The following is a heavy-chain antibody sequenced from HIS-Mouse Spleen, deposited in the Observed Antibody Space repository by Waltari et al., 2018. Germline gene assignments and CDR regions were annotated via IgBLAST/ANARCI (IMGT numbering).Heavy chain of an antibody. J-gene: IGHJ2*01. V-gene: IGHV4-39*07. CDR2: IDYSGST. CDR1: GGSISSSSYY. D-gene: IGHD6-13*01. Sequence: QLQLQESGPGLVKPSETLSLTCTVSGGSISSSSYYWGWIRQPPGKGLEWIGSIDYSGSTYYHPSLKSRVTISVDTSKNQFSRKLSSVTAADTAVYYCAREIPYSSSWYDWYFDLWGRGTLVTVSS. CDR3: AREIPYSSSWYDWYFDL.